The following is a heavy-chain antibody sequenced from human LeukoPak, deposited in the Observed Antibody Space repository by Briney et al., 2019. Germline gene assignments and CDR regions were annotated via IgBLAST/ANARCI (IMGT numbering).Heavy chain of an antibody. D-gene: IGHD5-24*01. Sequence: SGGSLRLSCAASGLTFSSYGMRWVREAAGKGVEWVAVITYDGTNKYYADSVTGPFTISRHNSKNTLYLQMNSLRAEDTALFYCAKVRGDGYKDNDVYFDYWGQGTLVTVSS. V-gene: IGHV3-30*01. J-gene: IGHJ4*02. CDR2: ITYDGTNK. CDR1: GLTFSSYG. CDR3: AKVRGDGYKDNDVYFDY.